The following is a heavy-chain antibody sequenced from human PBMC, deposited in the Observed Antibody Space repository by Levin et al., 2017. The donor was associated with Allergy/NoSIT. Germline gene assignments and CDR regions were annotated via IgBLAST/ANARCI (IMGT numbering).Heavy chain of an antibody. Sequence: GGSLRLSCAASGFTFSDYAMTWVRQAPGKGLEWVSVITGGGFNTYYGDSVKGRFTVSRDNSKNTLYLEFNSLRAEDTAVYYCAKKQAGTSGFSFDVWGQGTMVTVSS. J-gene: IGHJ3*01. CDR1: GFTFSDYA. V-gene: IGHV3-23*01. CDR2: ITGGGFNT. CDR3: AKKQAGTSGFSFDV. D-gene: IGHD6-19*01.